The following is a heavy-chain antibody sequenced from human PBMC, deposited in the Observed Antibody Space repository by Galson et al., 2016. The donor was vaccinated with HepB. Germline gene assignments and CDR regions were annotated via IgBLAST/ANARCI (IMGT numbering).Heavy chain of an antibody. V-gene: IGHV3-66*01. CDR1: AFTVSGTY. CDR2: IYSGGIT. Sequence: SLRLSCAASAFTVSGTYMTWVRQSPGKGLEWVSLIYSGGITYYADSVKGRFSISRDISKNLLYRQMNSLRAEDTAVYYCASVTPPGWFDPWGQGTLVTVPS. CDR3: ASVTPPGWFDP. D-gene: IGHD2-21*02. J-gene: IGHJ5*02.